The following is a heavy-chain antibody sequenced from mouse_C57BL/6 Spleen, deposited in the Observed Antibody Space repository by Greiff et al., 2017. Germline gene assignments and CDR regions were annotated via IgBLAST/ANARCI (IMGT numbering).Heavy chain of an antibody. V-gene: IGHV3-6*01. J-gene: IGHJ4*01. D-gene: IGHD2-5*01. CDR2: ISYDGSN. Sequence: EVKLMESGPGLVKPSQSLSLTCSVTGYSITSGYYWNWIRQFPGNKLEWMGYISYDGSNNYNPSLKNRISITRDTSKNQFFLKLNSVTTEDTATYYCARDYYSNYDYAMDYWGQGTSVTVSS. CDR1: GYSITSGYY. CDR3: ARDYYSNYDYAMDY.